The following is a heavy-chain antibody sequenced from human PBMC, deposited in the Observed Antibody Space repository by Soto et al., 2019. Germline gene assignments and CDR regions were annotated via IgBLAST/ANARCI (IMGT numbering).Heavy chain of an antibody. CDR2: ISTAVGAT. Sequence: GSLRLSCAVSGFTLSNHAMSWVRQAPGKGLEWVSAISTAVGATYYADSVKGRFTISRDDSNNTLFLQMNSLRAEDTAVYYCAKDRTAAARNFDYWGQGTLVTVSS. D-gene: IGHD6-13*01. CDR3: AKDRTAAARNFDY. V-gene: IGHV3-23*01. J-gene: IGHJ4*02. CDR1: GFTLSNHA.